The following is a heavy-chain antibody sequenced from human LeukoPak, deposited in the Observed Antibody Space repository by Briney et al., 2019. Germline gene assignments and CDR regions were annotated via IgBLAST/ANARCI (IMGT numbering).Heavy chain of an antibody. J-gene: IGHJ4*02. V-gene: IGHV3-21*01. D-gene: IGHD6-19*01. Sequence: GGSLRLSCAASGFTFSSYNMNWVRQAPGKGLEWVSSISGSSSYIYYADSVKGRFTISRDNAKNSLYLQMNSLRAEDTAVYYCATWGSGWSFDYWGQGTLVTVSS. CDR1: GFTFSSYN. CDR2: ISGSSSYI. CDR3: ATWGSGWSFDY.